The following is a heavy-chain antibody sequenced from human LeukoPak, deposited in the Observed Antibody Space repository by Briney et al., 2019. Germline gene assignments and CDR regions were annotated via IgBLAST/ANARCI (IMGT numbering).Heavy chain of an antibody. D-gene: IGHD2-8*01. CDR3: ARSIAVLMGVWNY. Sequence: KSSETLSLTCTVSGYSISSGYYWGWIRQPPGKGLEWIGSIYHSGSTYYNPSLKSRVTISVDTSKNQFSLKLSSVTAADTAVYYCARSIAVLMGVWNYWGQGTLVTVSS. V-gene: IGHV4-38-2*02. CDR1: GYSISSGYY. CDR2: IYHSGST. J-gene: IGHJ4*02.